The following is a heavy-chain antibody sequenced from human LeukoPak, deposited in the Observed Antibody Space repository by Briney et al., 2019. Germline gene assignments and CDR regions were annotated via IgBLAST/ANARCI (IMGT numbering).Heavy chain of an antibody. CDR1: GFTFSSYW. CDR2: IKQDGSEK. J-gene: IGHJ3*02. D-gene: IGHD3-22*01. CDR3: ARDRDVYYYDSSGYAFDI. V-gene: IGHV3-7*01. Sequence: EGSLRLSCAASGFTFSSYWMSWVRQAPGKGLEWVANIKQDGSEKYYVDSVKGRFTISRDNAKNSLYLQMNSLRAEDTAVYYCARDRDVYYYDSSGYAFDIWGQGTMVTVSS.